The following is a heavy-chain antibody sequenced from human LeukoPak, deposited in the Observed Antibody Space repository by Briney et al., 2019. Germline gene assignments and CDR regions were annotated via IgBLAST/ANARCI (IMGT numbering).Heavy chain of an antibody. J-gene: IGHJ4*02. CDR2: IKQDGSGE. V-gene: IGHV3-7*01. CDR1: GFTFSRYW. CDR3: TTGYSSGWYNEGNY. D-gene: IGHD6-19*01. Sequence: PGGSLRLSCVASGFTFSRYWMSWARQAPGKGLEWVAKIKQDGSGEYYLDSVKGRFTISRGNAKNSLYLQMNSLRDDDTAVYFCTTGYSSGWYNEGNYWGQGTLVTVSS.